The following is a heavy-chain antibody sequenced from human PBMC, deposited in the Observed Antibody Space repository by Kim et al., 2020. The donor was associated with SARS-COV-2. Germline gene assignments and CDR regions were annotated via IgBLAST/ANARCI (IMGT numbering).Heavy chain of an antibody. CDR3: ARGDVLYRDTYYFYY. CDR2: IYTSGNT. Sequence: RIYTSGNTNYNPSLNSRVTMSLDTSKNQFSLRLSSLTAADTAVYYCARGDVLYRDTYYFYYWGQGTLVTVS. J-gene: IGHJ4*02. D-gene: IGHD3-16*01. V-gene: IGHV4-4*07.